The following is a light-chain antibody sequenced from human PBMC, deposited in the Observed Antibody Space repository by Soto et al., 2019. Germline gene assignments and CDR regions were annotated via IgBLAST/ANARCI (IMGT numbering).Light chain of an antibody. CDR3: CSYAGSYTLYV. CDR2: DVS. V-gene: IGLV2-11*01. J-gene: IGLJ1*01. Sequence: QCALTQPRSVSGSPGQSVTISCTGTSSDVGGYNYVSWYQQHPGKAPKLMIYDVSKRPSGVPDRFSGSKSGNTASLTISGLQAEDEADYYCCSYAGSYTLYVFGTGTKLTVL. CDR1: SSDVGGYNY.